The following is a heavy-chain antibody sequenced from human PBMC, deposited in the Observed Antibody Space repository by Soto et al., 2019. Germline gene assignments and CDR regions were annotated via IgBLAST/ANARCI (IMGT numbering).Heavy chain of an antibody. CDR2: INHSGST. D-gene: IGHD3-10*01. V-gene: IGHV4-34*01. CDR3: ARGPRRGVISSRTTLFDP. J-gene: IGHJ5*02. Sequence: NPSETLSLSCAVYGGSFSGYYWSWIRQPPEKGLEWIGEINHSGSTNYNPSLKSRVTISVDTSKNQFSLKLSSVTAADTAVYYCARGPRRGVISSRTTLFDPWGQGTLVTVSS. CDR1: GGSFSGYY.